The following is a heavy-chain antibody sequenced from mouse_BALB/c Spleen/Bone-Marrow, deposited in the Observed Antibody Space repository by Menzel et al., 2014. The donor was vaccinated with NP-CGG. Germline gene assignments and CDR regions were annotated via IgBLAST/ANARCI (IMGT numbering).Heavy chain of an antibody. Sequence: QVQLQQPGAELMKPGASMKISCKATGYTFSSYWIEWVKQRPGHGLEWIGGILPGSGSTNYNEQFKGKATFTADASSSTAYMELSSLTSEDSAVYYCARFYYGNPTGYFDYWGQGTTLTVSS. CDR1: GYTFSSYW. J-gene: IGHJ2*01. CDR3: ARFYYGNPTGYFDY. V-gene: IGHV1-9*01. D-gene: IGHD2-1*01. CDR2: ILPGSGST.